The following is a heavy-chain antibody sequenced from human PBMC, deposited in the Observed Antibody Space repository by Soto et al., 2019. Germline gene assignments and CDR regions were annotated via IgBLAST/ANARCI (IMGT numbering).Heavy chain of an antibody. CDR3: ARDVREYSGYGFDY. J-gene: IGHJ4*02. CDR1: GGSISSGGYY. Sequence: SETLSLTCTVSGGSISSGGYYWSWIRQHPGKGLEWIGYIYYSGSTYYNPSLKSRVTISVDTSKNQFSLKLSSVTAADTAVYYCARDVREYSGYGFDYWGQGTLVTVSS. D-gene: IGHD5-12*01. V-gene: IGHV4-31*03. CDR2: IYYSGST.